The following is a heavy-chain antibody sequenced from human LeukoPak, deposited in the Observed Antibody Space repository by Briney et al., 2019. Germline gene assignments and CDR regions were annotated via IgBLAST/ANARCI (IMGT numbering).Heavy chain of an antibody. D-gene: IGHD5-18*01. Sequence: ASVKVSCKASGYTFTSYGISWVRQAPGQGLEWMGWISAYNGNTNYAQKLQGRVTMTTDTSTSTAYMELRSLRSDDTAVYYCARVLRGYSYGVVYNWFDPRGQGTLVTVSS. V-gene: IGHV1-18*01. CDR2: ISAYNGNT. CDR1: GYTFTSYG. CDR3: ARVLRGYSYGVVYNWFDP. J-gene: IGHJ5*02.